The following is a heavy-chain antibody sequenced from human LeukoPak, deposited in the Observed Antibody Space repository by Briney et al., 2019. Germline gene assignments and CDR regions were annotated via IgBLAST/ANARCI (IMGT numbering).Heavy chain of an antibody. D-gene: IGHD1-7*01. CDR3: ATVGPMSNYVNGMDV. CDR1: GHTLTELS. V-gene: IGHV1-24*01. Sequence: ASVKVSCKVSGHTLTELSMHWVRQAPGKGLEWMGGFDPEDGETIYAQKFQGRVTMTEDTSTDTAYMELSSLRSEDTAVYYCATVGPMSNYVNGMDVWGQGTTVTVSS. CDR2: FDPEDGET. J-gene: IGHJ6*02.